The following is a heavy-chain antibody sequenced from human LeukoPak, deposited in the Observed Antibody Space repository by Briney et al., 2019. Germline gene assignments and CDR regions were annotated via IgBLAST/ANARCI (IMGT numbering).Heavy chain of an antibody. J-gene: IGHJ4*02. V-gene: IGHV3-48*04. CDR2: ISTSVNTI. D-gene: IGHD3-22*01. CDR3: ARGGYYYDSSGYYELFDY. Sequence: GGSLRLSCAASGFTFSSYAMSWVRQAPGKGLEWLSYISTSVNTIYYADSVKGRFIISRDNVKNSLYLQMNSLRAEDTAVYYCARGGYYYDSSGYYELFDYWGQGTLVTVSS. CDR1: GFTFSSYA.